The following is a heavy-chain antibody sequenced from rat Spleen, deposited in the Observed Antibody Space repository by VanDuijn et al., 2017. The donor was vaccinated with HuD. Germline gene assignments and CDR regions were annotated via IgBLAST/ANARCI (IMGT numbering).Heavy chain of an antibody. J-gene: IGHJ1*01. CDR3: TRRNNYDWYFDF. D-gene: IGHD1-10*01. V-gene: IGHV5-31*01. Sequence: EVQLVESGGGLVQPGRSLKLSCVASGFTFNNQWMTWIRQAPGKGLEWIASISNTGGSTYYPDSVKGRFTISRDTAKSTLYLQMNSLRSEDTATYYCTRRNNYDWYFDFWGPGTMVTVSS. CDR2: ISNTGGST. CDR1: GFTFNNQW.